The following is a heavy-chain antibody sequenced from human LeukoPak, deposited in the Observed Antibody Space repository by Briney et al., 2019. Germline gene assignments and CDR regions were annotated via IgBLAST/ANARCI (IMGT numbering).Heavy chain of an antibody. V-gene: IGHV3-7*03. Sequence: PGGSLRLSCAASGFTFSSSSLTWVRQAPGKGLEWVAAIKPDGTEKYSVDSVEGRFTISRDNTKNSVYLQMNTLRAEDTAVYYCARDLTYYYYGMDVWGQGTTVTVSS. CDR3: ARDLTYYYYGMDV. J-gene: IGHJ6*02. D-gene: IGHD4/OR15-4a*01. CDR2: IKPDGTEK. CDR1: GFTFSSSS.